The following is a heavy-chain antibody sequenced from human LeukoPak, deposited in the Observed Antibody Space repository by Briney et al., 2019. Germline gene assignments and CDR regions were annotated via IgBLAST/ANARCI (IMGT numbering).Heavy chain of an antibody. J-gene: IGHJ4*02. CDR1: GGSISSSSYY. CDR2: IYYSGST. Sequence: PSETLSLTCTVSGGSISSSSYYWGWIRQPPGKGLEWIGSIYYSGSTYYNPSLKSRVTISVDTSKNQFSLKLSSVTAADTAVYYCARQWGYEYSGGYSFDYWGQGTLVTVSS. V-gene: IGHV4-39*01. D-gene: IGHD1-26*01. CDR3: ARQWGYEYSGGYSFDY.